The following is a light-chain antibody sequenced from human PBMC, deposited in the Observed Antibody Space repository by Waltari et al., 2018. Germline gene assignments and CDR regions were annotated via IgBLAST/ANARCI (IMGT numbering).Light chain of an antibody. CDR2: KAS. V-gene: IGKV1-5*03. Sequence: DIQLTQSPSTPSASVGDRVTTTCRASQSISSWLAWYQQKPGKATKLMIYKASSLESGVPSRFSGSGSGTEFTLTISSLQPDDFATYYCQQYNSYSPYTFGQGTKLEIK. CDR3: QQYNSYSPYT. CDR1: QSISSW. J-gene: IGKJ2*01.